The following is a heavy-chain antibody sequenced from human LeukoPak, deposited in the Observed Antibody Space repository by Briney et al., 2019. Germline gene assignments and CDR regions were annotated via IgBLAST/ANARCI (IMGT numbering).Heavy chain of an antibody. V-gene: IGHV1-18*01. CDR3: ARDPSVIAATGMYADY. J-gene: IGHJ4*02. CDR1: GYSFTNYG. Sequence: ASVKVSCKTSGYSFTNYGISWVRQAPGQELEWMGWICGYNGRTNSAQKVQGRVTMTTDASTSTAYMELRSLTSDDTAVYYCARDPSVIAATGMYADYWGQGTLVTVSS. D-gene: IGHD1-1*01. CDR2: ICGYNGRT.